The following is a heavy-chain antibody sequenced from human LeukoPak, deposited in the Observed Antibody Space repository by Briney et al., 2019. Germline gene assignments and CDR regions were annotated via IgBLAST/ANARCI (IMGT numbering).Heavy chain of an antibody. CDR1: GFTFSDYY. CDR2: ISSSGDIK. J-gene: IGHJ4*02. CDR3: AREIVAGAFDY. Sequence: GGSLRLSCAASGFTFSDYYMSWIRQAPGKGLEWVSDISSSGDIKSYADSVKGRFTISRDNAKTSLHLQMNSLRAEDTAVYYCAREIVAGAFDYWGQGTLVTLST. V-gene: IGHV3-11*01. D-gene: IGHD6-19*01.